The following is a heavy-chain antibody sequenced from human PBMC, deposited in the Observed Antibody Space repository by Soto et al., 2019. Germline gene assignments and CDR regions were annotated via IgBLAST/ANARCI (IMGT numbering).Heavy chain of an antibody. CDR1: GFTFSDTL. J-gene: IGHJ3*01. Sequence: VQGVQSGAEMKKPGASVNISCQASGFTFSDTLINWVRQGPGQGLEWMGWINPANGNTRYSESFQGRVTISSLSSASTAYVALSDLTSEDTAVYYCARDTVSVGPRANDAFDVWGQGTMITVAS. V-gene: IGHV1-3*01. D-gene: IGHD4-4*01. CDR3: ARDTVSVGPRANDAFDV. CDR2: INPANGNT.